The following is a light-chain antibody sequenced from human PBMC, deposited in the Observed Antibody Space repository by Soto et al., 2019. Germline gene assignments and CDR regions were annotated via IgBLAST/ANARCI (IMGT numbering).Light chain of an antibody. V-gene: IGKV2-30*01. CDR1: QSLAYSDGNTY. Sequence: DVVMTQSPLSLPVTLGQPASISCRSSQSLAYSDGNTYLNWFQQRRGQSPRRLIYKVSNRDSGVPVRFTSSGSGTNFTLKISRVEAEDVGVYYCMQGTHWPPYTFGQGTKLEIK. CDR3: MQGTHWPPYT. CDR2: KVS. J-gene: IGKJ2*01.